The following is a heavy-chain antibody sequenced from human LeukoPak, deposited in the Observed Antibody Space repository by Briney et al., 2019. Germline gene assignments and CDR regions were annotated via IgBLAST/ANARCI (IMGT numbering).Heavy chain of an antibody. V-gene: IGHV3-7*01. CDR1: GFIYSNYG. CDR2: INQDGSEK. CDR3: VKVSVAAPGSDY. D-gene: IGHD6-13*01. J-gene: IGHJ4*02. Sequence: GGSLRLSCAASGFIYSNYGMTWVRQAPGKGLELVANINQDGSEKYYVDSVKGRFTISRDNAKNSLYLQMNSLRAEDTALYYCVKVSVAAPGSDYWGQGTLVTVSS.